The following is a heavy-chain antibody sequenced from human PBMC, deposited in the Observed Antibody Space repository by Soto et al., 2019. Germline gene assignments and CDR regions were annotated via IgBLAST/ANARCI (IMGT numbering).Heavy chain of an antibody. CDR1: GFSLTTSGVG. Sequence: QITLNEYGPTPVKPRQTLTLTCTFSGFSLTTSGVGVGWIRQSPGKAPEWLALIYWDDDKRYSPSLKSRLTITKETSKNQVVLTMADLDPADTATYYCAHRVLRTVFGLVTTTAIYFDFWGQGTPVAVSS. CDR2: IYWDDDK. V-gene: IGHV2-5*02. D-gene: IGHD3-3*01. CDR3: AHRVLRTVFGLVTTTAIYFDF. J-gene: IGHJ4*02.